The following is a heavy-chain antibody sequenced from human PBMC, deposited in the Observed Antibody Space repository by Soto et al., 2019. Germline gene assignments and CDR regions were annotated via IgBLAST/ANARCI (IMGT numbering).Heavy chain of an antibody. CDR1: GYIFINYY. CDR3: ARDSLTVKNHE. Sequence: QVQLEQSGPQLKMPGASVKVSCKASGYIFINYYMHWVRQAPGQGPEWMGFVNPRTGSTNYAQKFQGRRTLTRDTSTSTFYMDLSGLTAADTAVYFCARDSLTVKNHEWGQGTRVTVSS. D-gene: IGHD4-4*01. J-gene: IGHJ4*02. CDR2: VNPRTGST. V-gene: IGHV1-46*01.